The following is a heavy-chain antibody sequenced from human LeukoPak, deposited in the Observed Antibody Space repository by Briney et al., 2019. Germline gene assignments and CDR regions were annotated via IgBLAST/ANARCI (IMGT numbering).Heavy chain of an antibody. J-gene: IGHJ3*02. Sequence: GGSLRLSCAASGFTFSSYSMNWVRQAPGKGREWVSSISSSSSYIYYADSVKGRFTISRDNAKSSLYLQMNSLRAEDTAVYYCARVVAVAGRAFDIWGQGTMVTVSS. D-gene: IGHD6-19*01. CDR2: ISSSSSYI. CDR1: GFTFSSYS. CDR3: ARVVAVAGRAFDI. V-gene: IGHV3-21*01.